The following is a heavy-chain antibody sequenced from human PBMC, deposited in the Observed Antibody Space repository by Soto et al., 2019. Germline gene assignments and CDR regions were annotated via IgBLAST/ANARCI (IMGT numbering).Heavy chain of an antibody. J-gene: IGHJ4*02. CDR1: GFTFSSYG. CDR3: ARGPLNCSGGSCYSGASDY. D-gene: IGHD2-15*01. V-gene: IGHV3-33*01. CDR2: IWYDGSNK. Sequence: QVQLVESGGGVVQPGRSLRLSCAASGFTFSSYGMHWVRQAPGKGLEWVAVIWYDGSNKYYADSVKGRFTISRDNSKNTLYLQMNSLGAEDTAVYYCARGPLNCSGGSCYSGASDYWGQGTLVTVSS.